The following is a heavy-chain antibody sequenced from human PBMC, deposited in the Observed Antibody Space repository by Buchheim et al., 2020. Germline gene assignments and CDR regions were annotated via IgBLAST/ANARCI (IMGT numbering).Heavy chain of an antibody. CDR2: IYSGGST. CDR3: ARDISNWSNYYYYGMDV. J-gene: IGHJ6*02. Sequence: EVQLVESGGDLVQPGGSLRLSCAASGFTVSSNYMSWVRQAPGKGLEWVSVIYSGGSTYYADSVKGRFTISRDNSKNTLYLQMNSLRAEDTAVYYCARDISNWSNYYYYGMDVWGQGTT. CDR1: GFTVSSNY. V-gene: IGHV3-66*01. D-gene: IGHD1-20*01.